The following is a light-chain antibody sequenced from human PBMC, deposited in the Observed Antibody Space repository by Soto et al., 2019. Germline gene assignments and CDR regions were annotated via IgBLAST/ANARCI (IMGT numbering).Light chain of an antibody. V-gene: IGKV3-11*01. CDR2: DAS. CDR3: QHRFNWPLT. CDR1: QSVSTF. J-gene: IGKJ4*01. Sequence: EILLTQSPVTLSLSPGERAILSCRASQSVSTFFAWYQQKPGQAPRLLIYDASNRATGIPARFSGSGSGTDFTLTISSLEPEDFAVYYCQHRFNWPLTFGGGTTVELK.